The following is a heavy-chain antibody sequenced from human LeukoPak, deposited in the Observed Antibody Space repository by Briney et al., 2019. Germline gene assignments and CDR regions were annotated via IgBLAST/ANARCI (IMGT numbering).Heavy chain of an antibody. CDR1: GGSISSYY. J-gene: IGHJ6*04. CDR2: IYYSGST. D-gene: IGHD6-13*01. CDR3: ARSLYSSSWYGYYGMDV. Sequence: SETPSLTCTVSGGSISSYYWSWIRQPPGKGLEWIGYIYYSGSTNYNPSLKSRVTISVDTSKNQFSLKLSSVTAADTAVYYCARSLYSSSWYGYYGMDVWGKGTTVTVSS. V-gene: IGHV4-59*01.